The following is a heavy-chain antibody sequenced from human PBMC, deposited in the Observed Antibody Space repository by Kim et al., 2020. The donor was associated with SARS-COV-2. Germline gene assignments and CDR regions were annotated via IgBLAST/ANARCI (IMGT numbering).Heavy chain of an antibody. CDR1: GFTFSSYG. J-gene: IGHJ4*01. D-gene: IGHD2-2*01. CDR3: AKVRVPAAISYYVDY. Sequence: GGSLRLSCAASGFTFSSYGMHWFRQAPGKGLEWVAVISSDGSNKYYADSVKGRFTISRDNSKNTLYLQMNSLRAEDTAVYYCAKVRVPAAISYYVDYWG. CDR2: ISSDGSNK. V-gene: IGHV3-30*18.